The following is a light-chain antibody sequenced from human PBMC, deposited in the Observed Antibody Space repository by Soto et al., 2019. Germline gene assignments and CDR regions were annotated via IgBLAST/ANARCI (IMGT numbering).Light chain of an antibody. CDR1: QSVSSY. CDR3: QQRGNWPYT. Sequence: EIVLTQSPATLSLSPGERATLSCRASQSVSSYLAWYQQKPGQAPRLLIYDASSRATGIPDRFSGSGSGTDFTLTISSLEPEDFAVYYCQQRGNWPYTFGQGTKLEIK. CDR2: DAS. V-gene: IGKV3-11*01. J-gene: IGKJ2*01.